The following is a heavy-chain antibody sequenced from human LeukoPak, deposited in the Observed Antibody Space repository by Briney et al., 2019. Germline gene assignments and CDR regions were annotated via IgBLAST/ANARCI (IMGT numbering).Heavy chain of an antibody. CDR2: IYTSGST. D-gene: IGHD6-13*01. V-gene: IGHV4-4*09. CDR1: GGSISSYY. CDR3: ARRIAAAGFFFDY. Sequence: SETLSLTCTVSGGSISSYYWSWIRQPPGKGLEWIGYIYTSGSTNYNPSLKSRVTISVDTSKNQFSLKLSSVTAADTVVYYCARRIAAAGFFFDYWGQGTLVTVSS. J-gene: IGHJ4*02.